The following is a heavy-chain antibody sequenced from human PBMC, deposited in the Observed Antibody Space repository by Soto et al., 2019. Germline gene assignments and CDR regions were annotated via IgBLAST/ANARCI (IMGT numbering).Heavy chain of an antibody. J-gene: IGHJ4*02. V-gene: IGHV3-74*01. Sequence: EVQLVESGGGLVQPGGSLRLSCAASGFTFNSYWMQWVRHAPGKGLEWASRIDGDEDSTTNYADSVKGRFTISRDNVKKTLYLQMNSLSAEDTAVYYCVRDSHGDYWGQGTLVTVSS. CDR3: VRDSHGDY. CDR2: IDGDEDSTT. CDR1: GFTFNSYW.